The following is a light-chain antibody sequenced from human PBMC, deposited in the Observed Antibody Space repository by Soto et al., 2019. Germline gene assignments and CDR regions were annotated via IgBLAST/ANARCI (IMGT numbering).Light chain of an antibody. CDR1: ESVNNNY. J-gene: IGKJ5*01. Sequence: EIVLTQSPGTLSLSPGEIATLPFRVSESVNNNYLSWYQQKPGQAPRLLIYGASSRATGIPDRFSGSGSGTEFTLTISSLQSEDFAVYYCQQYNNWPSITFGQGTRLEIK. CDR2: GAS. CDR3: QQYNNWPSIT. V-gene: IGKV3-20*01.